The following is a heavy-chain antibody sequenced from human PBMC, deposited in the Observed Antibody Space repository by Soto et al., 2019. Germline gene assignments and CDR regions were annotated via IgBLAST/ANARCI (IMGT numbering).Heavy chain of an antibody. CDR1: GYTFSSYG. D-gene: IGHD3-10*01. CDR2: ISPYNGQT. CDR3: ARRNRYGSGDEIYYFDF. V-gene: IGHV1-18*01. J-gene: IGHJ4*02. Sequence: QVQPVQSGPEVKKPGASVKVSCKASGYTFSSYGVAWVRQAPGQGLEWMGWISPYNGQTNYAQKVQGRVTVTTDTSTSTAYMELRSLRSDDTAVYYCARRNRYGSGDEIYYFDFWGQGTLLTVSS.